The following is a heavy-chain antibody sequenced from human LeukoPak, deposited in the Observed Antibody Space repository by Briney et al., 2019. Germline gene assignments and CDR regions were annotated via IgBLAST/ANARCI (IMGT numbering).Heavy chain of an antibody. D-gene: IGHD5-24*01. CDR2: IKEDGTET. CDR1: GFMFSSNW. J-gene: IGHJ4*02. CDR3: AKEGRSLQTY. V-gene: IGHV3-7*03. Sequence: GGSLRLSCAASGFMFSSNWMSWVRLAPGKGLEWVANIKEDGTETYYVDSVKGRFTISRDNAKNSLYLQMNSLRVVDTAVYYCAKEGRSLQTYWGQGTLVTVSS.